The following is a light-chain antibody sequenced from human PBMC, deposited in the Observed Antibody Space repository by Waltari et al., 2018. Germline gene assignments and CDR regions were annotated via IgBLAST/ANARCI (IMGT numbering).Light chain of an antibody. V-gene: IGLV2-23*02. CDR1: ADNVDILYL. Sequence: QSALTQPASVSGSLGQSITISCSETADNVDILYLVSWYQRHPGRAPRLLIYDITQRPSRISDRFSGSKSGKTAALTISGLQAEDEADYYCCSFAGYGIYVFGSGTHVTVL. CDR2: DIT. J-gene: IGLJ1*01. CDR3: CSFAGYGIYV.